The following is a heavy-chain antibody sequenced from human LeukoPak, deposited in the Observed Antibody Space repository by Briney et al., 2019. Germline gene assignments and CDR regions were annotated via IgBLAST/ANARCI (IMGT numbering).Heavy chain of an antibody. CDR1: GGSFSGYY. CDR2: INHSGST. CDR3: ARRGYSYGLAY. Sequence: SKTLSLTCAVYGGSFSGYYSSWIRQPPGKGLEWIGEINHSGSTNYNPSLKSRVTISVDTSKNQFSLKLSSVTAADTAVYYCARRGYSYGLAYWGQGTLVTVSS. J-gene: IGHJ4*02. D-gene: IGHD5-18*01. V-gene: IGHV4-34*01.